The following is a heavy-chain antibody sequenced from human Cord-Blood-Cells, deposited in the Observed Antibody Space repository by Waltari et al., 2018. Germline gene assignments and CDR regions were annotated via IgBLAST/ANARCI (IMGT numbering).Heavy chain of an antibody. Sequence: QVQLQESGPGLVKPSETLSLTCAVSGYSISSGYYWGWIRQPPGKGLEWIGSIYHSGSTYYNPSLKSRVTISVDTSKNQFSRKLSSVTAADTAVYYCARGDLVRNWGQGTLVTVSS. CDR3: ARGDLVRN. D-gene: IGHD3-3*01. CDR2: IYHSGST. CDR1: GYSISSGYY. V-gene: IGHV4-38-2*01. J-gene: IGHJ4*02.